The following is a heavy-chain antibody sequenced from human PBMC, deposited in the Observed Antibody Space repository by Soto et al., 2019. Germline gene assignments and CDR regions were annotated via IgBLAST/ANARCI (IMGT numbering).Heavy chain of an antibody. CDR2: VYNSGST. V-gene: IGHV4-59*01. Sequence: SETLSLTCTVSGGSISSNYWTWIRQPPGKGLEWIGYVYNSGSTNYNPSLKSRVTISEDTSKSQFSLKVNSMTAADTAVYYCARYRREAVAGYTLDNWGQGTLVTVSS. J-gene: IGHJ4*02. D-gene: IGHD6-13*01. CDR1: GGSISSNY. CDR3: ARYRREAVAGYTLDN.